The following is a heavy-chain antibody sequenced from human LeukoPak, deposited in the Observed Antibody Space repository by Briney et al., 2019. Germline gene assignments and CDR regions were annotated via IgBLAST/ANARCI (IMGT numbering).Heavy chain of an antibody. J-gene: IGHJ5*02. D-gene: IGHD6-19*01. CDR3: ARASSGWYNWFDP. CDR2: IYYSGST. Sequence: SETLSLTCSVSGGSISSYYWSWIRQSPGKGLEWIGYIYYSGSTNYNPSLKSRVTISVDTSKNQFSLKLNSVTAADTAVYYCARASSGWYNWFDPWGQGTLVTVSS. V-gene: IGHV4-59*01. CDR1: GGSISSYY.